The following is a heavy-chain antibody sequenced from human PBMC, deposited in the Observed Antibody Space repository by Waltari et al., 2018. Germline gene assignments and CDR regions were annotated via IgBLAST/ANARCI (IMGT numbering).Heavy chain of an antibody. Sequence: QLQLVESGGGVVQPEKSLTLSCAASGFTITRNAFHWVRQAPGKGLEWVAIISNDGYNEYYADSVKGRFTISRDNSKNTLFLKMRSLRPEDSGLYYCVRDNGVYYYMDVWGKGTTVIVSS. V-gene: IGHV3-30*15. CDR3: VRDNGVYYYMDV. CDR1: GFTITRNA. D-gene: IGHD2-8*01. CDR2: ISNDGYNE. J-gene: IGHJ6*03.